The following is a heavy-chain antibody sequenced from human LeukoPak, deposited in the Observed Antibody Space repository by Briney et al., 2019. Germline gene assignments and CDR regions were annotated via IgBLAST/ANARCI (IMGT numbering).Heavy chain of an antibody. V-gene: IGHV1-69*13. Sequence: ASVKVSCKASGGTFSSYAISWVRQAPGQGLGWMGGIIPIFGTANYAQKFQGRVTTTADESTSTAYMELSSLRSEDTAVYYCARASFYYDSSGYYLYVWGQGTTVTVSS. J-gene: IGHJ6*02. CDR3: ARASFYYDSSGYYLYV. D-gene: IGHD3-22*01. CDR2: IIPIFGTA. CDR1: GGTFSSYA.